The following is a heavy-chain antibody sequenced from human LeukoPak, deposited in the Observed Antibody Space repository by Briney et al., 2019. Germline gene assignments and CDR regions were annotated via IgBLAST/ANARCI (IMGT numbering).Heavy chain of an antibody. D-gene: IGHD4-23*01. CDR2: ISSSSSYI. J-gene: IGHJ4*02. CDR1: GFTFSSYS. V-gene: IGHV3-21*04. CDR3: ARKTVVGSYFDY. Sequence: GGSLRLSCAASGFTFSSYSMNWVRQAPGKGLEWVSSISSSSSYIYYADSVKGRFTISRDNAKTSLYLQISSLRAKDTAVYYCARKTVVGSYFDYWGEGTPVTVSS.